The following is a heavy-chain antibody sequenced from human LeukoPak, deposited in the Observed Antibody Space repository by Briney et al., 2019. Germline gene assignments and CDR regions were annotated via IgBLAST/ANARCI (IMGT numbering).Heavy chain of an antibody. V-gene: IGHV4-34*01. D-gene: IGHD2-2*01. CDR1: GGSFSGYY. CDR2: INHSGST. J-gene: IGHJ4*02. Sequence: SETLSLTCAVYGGSFSGYYWSWIRQPPGKGPEWIGEINHSGSTNYNPSLKSRVTISVDTSKNQFSLKLRSVTAADTAVYYCARDVVAAVGSFDYWGQGTQVTVSS. CDR3: ARDVVAAVGSFDY.